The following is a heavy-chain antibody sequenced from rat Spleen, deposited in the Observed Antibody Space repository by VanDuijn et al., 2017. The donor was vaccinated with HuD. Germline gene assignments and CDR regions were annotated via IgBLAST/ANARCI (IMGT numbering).Heavy chain of an antibody. J-gene: IGHJ2*01. CDR1: GFPFNSYW. D-gene: IGHD1-6*01. V-gene: IGHV5-58*01. CDR3: AKTGFYFDY. Sequence: EVQLVETGGGLVQPGRSLKLSCVASGFPFNSYWMYWVRQAPKKGLEWVATITSGGSTSYYPDSVKGRFTISRDNARSTLYLQMDSLRSEDTATYYGAKTGFYFDYWRQGVMVTVSS. CDR2: ITSGGSTS.